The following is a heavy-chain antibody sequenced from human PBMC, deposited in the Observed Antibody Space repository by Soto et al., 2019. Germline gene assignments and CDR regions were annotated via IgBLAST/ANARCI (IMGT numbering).Heavy chain of an antibody. D-gene: IGHD2-8*01. Sequence: GGSPRLSCAASGFTFSNAWMNWVRQAPGKGLEWVGRIKSKTDGGTTDYAAPVKGRFTISRDDSKNTLYLQMNSLKTEDTAVYYCTTFLGYCTNGVSYSEIMSDYWGQGTLVTVSS. CDR3: TTFLGYCTNGVSYSEIMSDY. J-gene: IGHJ4*02. V-gene: IGHV3-15*07. CDR1: GFTFSNAW. CDR2: IKSKTDGGTT.